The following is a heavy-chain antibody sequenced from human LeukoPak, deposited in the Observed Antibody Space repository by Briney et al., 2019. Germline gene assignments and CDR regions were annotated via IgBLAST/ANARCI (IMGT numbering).Heavy chain of an antibody. D-gene: IGHD6-13*01. CDR2: ISSSGDTI. J-gene: IGHJ4*02. CDR1: GFTFSSFE. V-gene: IGHV3-48*03. Sequence: GGSLRLSCAASGFTFSSFEMNWVRQAPGKGLEWISYISSSGDTIYYADSVKGRFTISRDNAKNSLYLQLNSLRAEDTAIYYCARDQGYTTSWYDYWGQGTLVTVSS. CDR3: ARDQGYTTSWYDY.